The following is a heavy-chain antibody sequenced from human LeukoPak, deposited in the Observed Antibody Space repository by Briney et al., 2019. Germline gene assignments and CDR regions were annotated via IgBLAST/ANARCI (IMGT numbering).Heavy chain of an antibody. CDR3: ARVYYDSSGYYFVDFDH. Sequence: ASVKVSCKASGYTFTDYYIHWVRQAPGQGLEWMGLINPNSGGTNYAQKFQGRVTMTRDTSISTAYMELSRLRSDDTAVYYCARVYYDSSGYYFVDFDHWGQGTLVTVSP. CDR2: INPNSGGT. CDR1: GYTFTDYY. J-gene: IGHJ4*02. V-gene: IGHV1-2*06. D-gene: IGHD3-22*01.